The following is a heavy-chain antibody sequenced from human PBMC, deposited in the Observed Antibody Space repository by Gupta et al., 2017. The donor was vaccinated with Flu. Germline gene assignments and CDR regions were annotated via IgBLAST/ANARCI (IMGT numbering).Heavy chain of an antibody. V-gene: IGHV1-24*01. J-gene: IGHJ4*02. D-gene: IGHD5-24*01. CDR3: ATEDGNNWGIDH. CDR2: FDREDGEP. CDR1: GHSLIELS. Sequence: QVQLLQSGAAIQKPGASVKVSCKISGHSLIELSVHWVRQAPGKGLEWMGGFDREDGEPIFAQNFQGRITVTEDTATDTAYMELSSLASEDTAIYFCATEDGNNWGIDHWGQGTLVTVSS.